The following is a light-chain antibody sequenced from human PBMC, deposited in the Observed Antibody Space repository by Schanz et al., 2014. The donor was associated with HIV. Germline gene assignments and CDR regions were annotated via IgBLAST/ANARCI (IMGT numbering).Light chain of an antibody. CDR3: SSYTSSSTWV. V-gene: IGLV2-14*01. CDR2: EVS. Sequence: QSALTQPASVSGSPGQSITISCTGTSSDVGGYNYVSWYQQHPGKAPKLMIYEVSERPSGVPDRFSGSKSGNTASLTVSGLQAEDEADYYCSSYTSSSTWVFGGGTKVTVL. J-gene: IGLJ3*02. CDR1: SSDVGGYNY.